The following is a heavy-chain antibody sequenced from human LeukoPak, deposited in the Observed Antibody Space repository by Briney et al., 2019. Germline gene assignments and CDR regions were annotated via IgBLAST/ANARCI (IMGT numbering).Heavy chain of an antibody. CDR3: ARGRGEQQLVLFDY. Sequence: GGSLRLSCAASGFTFSSYAMHWVRQAPGKGLEWVAVISYDGSNEYYADSVKGRFTISRDNSKNTLYLQMNSLRAEDTAVYYCARGRGEQQLVLFDYWGQGTLVTVSS. D-gene: IGHD6-13*01. J-gene: IGHJ4*02. CDR1: GFTFSSYA. V-gene: IGHV3-30-3*01. CDR2: ISYDGSNE.